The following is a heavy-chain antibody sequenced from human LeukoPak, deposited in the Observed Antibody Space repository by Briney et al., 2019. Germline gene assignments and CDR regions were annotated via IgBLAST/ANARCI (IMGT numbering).Heavy chain of an antibody. CDR2: ISYDGTNK. J-gene: IGHJ4*02. Sequence: GGSLRLSCAASGFTFNRYTIHWVRQAPGKGLEWVAVISYDGTNKYYADSVKGRSTISRDNSKNTLYLQMNSLRAEDTAVYYCARDQIRYCSSSSCSYFDYWGQGTLVTVSS. CDR3: ARDQIRYCSSSSCSYFDY. V-gene: IGHV3-30-3*01. D-gene: IGHD2-2*01. CDR1: GFTFNRYT.